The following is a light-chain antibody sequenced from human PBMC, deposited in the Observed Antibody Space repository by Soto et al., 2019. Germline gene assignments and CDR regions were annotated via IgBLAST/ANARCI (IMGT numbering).Light chain of an antibody. CDR2: GAS. Sequence: EIVLTHSPGTLSLSPGERATLSCRASQSVDSTYLAWYQQKPGQAPRLLIYGASSRATGIPDRFSGSGSGTDFTLTISRLEPEDFAVYYCQQYGRSPRTFGQGTRVEI. J-gene: IGKJ1*01. V-gene: IGKV3-20*01. CDR3: QQYGRSPRT. CDR1: QSVDSTY.